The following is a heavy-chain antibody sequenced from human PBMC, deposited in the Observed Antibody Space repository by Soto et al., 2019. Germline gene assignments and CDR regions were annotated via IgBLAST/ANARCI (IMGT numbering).Heavy chain of an antibody. CDR2: IYYSGST. CDR1: GGSRGGGGCC. J-gene: IGHJ4*02. V-gene: IGHV4-31*03. D-gene: IGHD3-10*01. Sequence: LFLTGTVSGGSRGGGGCCCSWIRQHPGKGLEWIGYIYYSGSTYYNPSLKSRVTISVDTSKNQFSLKLSSVTAADTAVYYCARTYGSGSYYNHGAYGYWGQGTLVTVSS. CDR3: ARTYGSGSYYNHGAYGY.